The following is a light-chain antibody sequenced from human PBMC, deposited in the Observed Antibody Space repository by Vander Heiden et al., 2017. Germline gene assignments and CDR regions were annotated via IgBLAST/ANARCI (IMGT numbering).Light chain of an antibody. CDR2: KAS. CDR3: QQYHSPPWT. J-gene: IGKJ1*01. V-gene: IGKV1-5*03. CDR1: QSISSW. Sequence: DIQMTESPSTLSASVGGRVTITRRASQSISSWLAWYQQKPGKAPKLLIYKASSLQSGVPPRFSGSGSGTEFTLTISSLQPDDFATYYCQQYHSPPWTFGQGTKVEIK.